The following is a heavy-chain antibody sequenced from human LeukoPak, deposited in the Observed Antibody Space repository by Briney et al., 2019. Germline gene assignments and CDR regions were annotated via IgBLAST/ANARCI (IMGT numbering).Heavy chain of an antibody. V-gene: IGHV3-21*01. CDR2: MSSGGRYI. CDR3: ARDRPTGASRLFVVQ. Sequence: GALRLSCAAPGFTFRSYSMTWVRQAPGEGLEWVSSMSSGGRYIYYADSVRGRFTISRDNAKNSLYLLMNSLRVEDTAVYYCARDRPTGASRLFVVQWGQGTLVTVSS. CDR1: GFTFRSYS. J-gene: IGHJ4*02. D-gene: IGHD3-3*01.